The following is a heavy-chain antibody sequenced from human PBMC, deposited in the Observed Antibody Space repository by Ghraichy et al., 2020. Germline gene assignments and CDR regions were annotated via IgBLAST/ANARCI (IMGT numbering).Heavy chain of an antibody. D-gene: IGHD1-7*01. CDR1: GFTFSSYA. CDR2: IAYDGSQQ. J-gene: IGHJ5*02. V-gene: IGHV3-30*18. Sequence: GGSLRLSCAASGFTFSSYAMHWVRQAPGKGLEWVAVIAYDGSQQYSADSVKGRFTISRDSSKNTLYLQMNSLRVEDTAVYYCAKVAIIRELRRASWFDRWGQGTPVTVSS. CDR3: AKVAIIRELRRASWFDR.